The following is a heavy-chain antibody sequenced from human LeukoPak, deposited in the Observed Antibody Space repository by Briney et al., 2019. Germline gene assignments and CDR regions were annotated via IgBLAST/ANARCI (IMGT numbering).Heavy chain of an antibody. D-gene: IGHD2-15*01. CDR1: VFTFISFG. CDR3: AKHGLDHCSGGSCYLLDY. V-gene: IGHV3-30*18. CDR2: ISFDGGDK. Sequence: GGSLRLSCAASVFTFISFGMHWVRQAPGKGLQWVALISFDGGDKYYADSVKGRFTISRDNSKDTLFLQMNSLRPEDTAVYYCAKHGLDHCSGGSCYLLDYWGQGTLVTVSS. J-gene: IGHJ4*02.